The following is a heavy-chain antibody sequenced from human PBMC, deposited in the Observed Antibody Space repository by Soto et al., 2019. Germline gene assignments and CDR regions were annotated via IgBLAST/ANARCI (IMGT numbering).Heavy chain of an antibody. J-gene: IGHJ5*02. Sequence: SETLSLTCTVSGGSISRGGYYWSWIRQHPVKGLEWIVYIYYSGSTYYNPSIKSRVTISVDTSKNQFSLNLSSVTAADTAVYYCAKDIAAACPQTFDPWGQGTLVTVSS. CDR1: GGSISRGGYY. D-gene: IGHD6-13*01. V-gene: IGHV4-31*03. CDR2: IYYSGST. CDR3: AKDIAAACPQTFDP.